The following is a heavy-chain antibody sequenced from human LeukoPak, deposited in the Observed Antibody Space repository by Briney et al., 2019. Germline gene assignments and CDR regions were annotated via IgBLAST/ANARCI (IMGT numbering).Heavy chain of an antibody. V-gene: IGHV6-1*01. CDR3: ARVRMSVGATIINAFDI. CDR2: TYYRSKWYN. Sequence: SQTLSLTCAISGDSVSSNSAAWNWIRQSPSRGLEWLGRTYYRSKWYNDYAVSVKSRITINPDTSKNQFSLQLNSVTPEDTAVYYCARVRMSVGATIINAFDIWGQGTMVTVSS. D-gene: IGHD1-26*01. CDR1: GDSVSSNSAA. J-gene: IGHJ3*02.